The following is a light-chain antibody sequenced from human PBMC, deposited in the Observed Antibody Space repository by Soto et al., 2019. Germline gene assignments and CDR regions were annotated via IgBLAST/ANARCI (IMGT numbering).Light chain of an antibody. CDR3: QQYYISPLT. CDR2: WAS. CDR1: QSISYSSNNKDY. V-gene: IGKV4-1*01. J-gene: IGKJ4*01. Sequence: DIVMTQSPDSLAVSLGERATINCRSSQSISYSSNNKDYLAWYQLKAGQSPKLLIYWASTRESGVPDRFSGSGSGTDFTLTISSLEPEDAAIYFCQQYYISPLTFGGGTKVEIK.